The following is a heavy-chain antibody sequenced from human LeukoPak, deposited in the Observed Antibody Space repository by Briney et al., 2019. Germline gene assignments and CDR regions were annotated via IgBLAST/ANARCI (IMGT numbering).Heavy chain of an antibody. Sequence: SVKVSCKASGGTFSIYAISWVRQAPGQGLEWMGGIIPIFGTANYAQKLQGRVTITTEESTSTAYMDLRSLRYEDTAVYYCARVPHYYDSSGEYYYYYYMDVWGKGTTVTVSS. CDR1: GGTFSIYA. CDR3: ARVPHYYDSSGEYYYYYYMDV. J-gene: IGHJ6*03. V-gene: IGHV1-69*05. CDR2: IIPIFGTA. D-gene: IGHD3-22*01.